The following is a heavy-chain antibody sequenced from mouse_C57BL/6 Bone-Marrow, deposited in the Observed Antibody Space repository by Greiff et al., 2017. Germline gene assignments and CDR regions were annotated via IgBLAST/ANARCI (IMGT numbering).Heavy chain of an antibody. Sequence: QVQLQQPGAELVKPGASVKLSCKASGYTFTSYWMHWVKQRPGQGLEWIGMIHPNSGSTNYNKKFKSKATLTVDKSSSTAYMQLSSLTSEDSAVYYCARWTGPWFAYWGQGTLVTVSA. V-gene: IGHV1-64*01. CDR3: ARWTGPWFAY. CDR2: IHPNSGST. CDR1: GYTFTSYW. D-gene: IGHD4-1*01. J-gene: IGHJ3*01.